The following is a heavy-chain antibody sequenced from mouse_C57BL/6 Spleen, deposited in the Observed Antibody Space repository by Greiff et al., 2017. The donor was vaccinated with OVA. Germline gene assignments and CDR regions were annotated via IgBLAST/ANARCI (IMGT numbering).Heavy chain of an antibody. Sequence: EVHLVESEGGLVQPGSSMKLSCTASGFTFSDYYMAWVRQVPEKGLEWVANINYDGSSTYYLDSLKSRFIISRDNAKNILYLQMSSLKSEDTATYYCARDDYYGSSYSWFAYWGQGTLVTVSA. V-gene: IGHV5-16*01. CDR1: GFTFSDYY. D-gene: IGHD1-1*01. J-gene: IGHJ3*01. CDR3: ARDDYYGSSYSWFAY. CDR2: INYDGSST.